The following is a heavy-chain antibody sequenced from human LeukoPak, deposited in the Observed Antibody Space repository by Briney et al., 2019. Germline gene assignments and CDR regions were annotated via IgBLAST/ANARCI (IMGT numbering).Heavy chain of an antibody. CDR3: TTFGYSYGPA. J-gene: IGHJ5*02. CDR1: GFTFSNAW. CDR2: IRSKSDGRTT. V-gene: IGHV3-15*01. Sequence: GGSLRLSCAASGFTFSNAWMSWVRQAPGKGLEWVGRIRSKSDGRTTDYAAPVKGRLTISRDDSKNTLYLQMNSLKTEDTAVYYCTTFGYSYGPAWGQGTLVTVSS. D-gene: IGHD5-18*01.